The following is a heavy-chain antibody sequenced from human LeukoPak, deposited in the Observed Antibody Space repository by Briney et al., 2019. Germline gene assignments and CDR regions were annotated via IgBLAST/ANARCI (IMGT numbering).Heavy chain of an antibody. V-gene: IGHV3-48*02. Sequence: PGGPLRLSCAASGFTLSTYDMNWVRQAPGKGLEWVSYISSSSINIHYADSVKGRFTVSRDNAKNSMYLQMNSLRDEDTAVYYCARDAGSSWYWGALDIWGQGTVVTVSS. J-gene: IGHJ3*02. CDR1: GFTLSTYD. CDR3: ARDAGSSWYWGALDI. D-gene: IGHD6-13*01. CDR2: ISSSSINI.